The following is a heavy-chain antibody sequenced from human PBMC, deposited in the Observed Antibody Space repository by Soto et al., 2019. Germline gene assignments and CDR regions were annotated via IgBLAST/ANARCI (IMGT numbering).Heavy chain of an antibody. D-gene: IGHD6-19*01. CDR3: ARQERTGVWYPFDY. CDR1: GGSISGSSYH. J-gene: IGHJ4*02. Sequence: PSETLARTWTVSGGSISGSSYHCGLIRRPQGRGREWIGRTNFSGTSSYTPSLRRRVTLCVDTSKNKFSLKLRSVTAADTAVYYCARQERTGVWYPFDYWGQAAQVTVSS. CDR2: TNFSGTS. V-gene: IGHV4-39*01.